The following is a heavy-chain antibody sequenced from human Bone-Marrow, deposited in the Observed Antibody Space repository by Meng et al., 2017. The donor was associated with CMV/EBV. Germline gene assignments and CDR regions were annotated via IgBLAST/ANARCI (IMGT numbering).Heavy chain of an antibody. J-gene: IGHJ4*02. V-gene: IGHV3-48*03. Sequence: GGSLRLSCAASGFTFSSYEMNWVRQAPGKGLEWVSYISSSGSTIYYADSVKGRFTISRDNSTNKVYLQMNSLRAEDTAVYYCARGEWGEAAAGSDYWGQGTLVTVSS. CDR3: ARGEWGEAAAGSDY. CDR1: GFTFSSYE. D-gene: IGHD6-13*01. CDR2: ISSSGSTI.